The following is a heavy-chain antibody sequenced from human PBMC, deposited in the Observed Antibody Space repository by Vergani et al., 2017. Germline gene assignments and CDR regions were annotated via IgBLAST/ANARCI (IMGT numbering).Heavy chain of an antibody. D-gene: IGHD2-2*02. CDR2: VSTGTKSQ. J-gene: IGHJ4*02. CDR3: AKDTYCSSTSCYTVDY. CDR1: GFDFSSYI. Sequence: QLVESGGGWVQPGGSLRLSCVVSGFDFSSYIMNWVRQAPGKGLEWVSFVSTGTKSQSYAESVKGRFTISRDNSKNTLYLQMNSLRAEDTAVYYCAKDTYCSSTSCYTVDYWGQGTLVTVSS. V-gene: IGHV3-48*01.